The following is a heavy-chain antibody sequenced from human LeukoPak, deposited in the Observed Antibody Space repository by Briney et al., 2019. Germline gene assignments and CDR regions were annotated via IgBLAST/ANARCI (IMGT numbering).Heavy chain of an antibody. D-gene: IGHD6-19*01. CDR1: GFTFGTHA. V-gene: IGHV3-23*01. J-gene: IGHJ4*02. CDR2: MSGRGDTS. CDR3: AKLAGIRGWFVYYFDY. Sequence: GGSLRLSCAASGFTFGTHAMTWVRQAPGKGLEWVSGMSGRGDTSYYVDSVKGRFTISRDDSKNTLFLQMNSLRAEDTAVYYCAKLAGIRGWFVYYFDYWGQGTLVTVS.